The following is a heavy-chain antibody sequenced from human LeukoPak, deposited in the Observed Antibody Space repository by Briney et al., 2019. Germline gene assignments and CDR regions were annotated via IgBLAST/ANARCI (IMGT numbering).Heavy chain of an antibody. J-gene: IGHJ3*02. CDR2: INTNTGNP. Sequence: GASVRVSCKASGYTFTSYAMNWVRQAPGQGLEWMGWINTNTGNPTYAQGFTGRFVFSLDTSVSTAYLQISSLKAVDTAVYYCASYLWFGELFAAFDIWGQGTMVTVSS. D-gene: IGHD3-10*01. CDR1: GYTFTSYA. CDR3: ASYLWFGELFAAFDI. V-gene: IGHV7-4-1*02.